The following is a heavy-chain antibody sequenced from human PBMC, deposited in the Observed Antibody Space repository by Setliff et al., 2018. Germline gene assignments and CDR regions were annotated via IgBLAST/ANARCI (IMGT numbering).Heavy chain of an antibody. CDR3: ARVAYYHDSSGYYYDLNWYFDL. D-gene: IGHD3-22*01. Sequence: SETLSLTCSVSGGSISSGSYYWTWIRQPAGKGLEWIGHIYTSGTTKYNPSLKSRVTVSVDTSKNQFSLRLNSVTAADTAVYYCARVAYYHDSSGYYYDLNWYFDLWGRGTLVTVPQ. V-gene: IGHV4-61*09. CDR1: GGSISSGSYY. J-gene: IGHJ2*01. CDR2: IYTSGTT.